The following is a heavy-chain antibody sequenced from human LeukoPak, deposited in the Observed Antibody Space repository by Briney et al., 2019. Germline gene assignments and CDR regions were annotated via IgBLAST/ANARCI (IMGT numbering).Heavy chain of an antibody. CDR1: GGSFSGYY. CDR3: ARGGSYYDILTGYRCFDY. CDR2: INHSGST. V-gene: IGHV4-34*01. J-gene: IGHJ4*02. D-gene: IGHD3-9*01. Sequence: SETLSLTCAVYGGSFSGYYWSWIRQPPGKGLEWIGEINHSGSTNYNPSLKSRVTISVDTSKNQFSLKLSSVTAADTAVYYCARGGSYYDILTGYRCFDYWGQGTLVTVSS.